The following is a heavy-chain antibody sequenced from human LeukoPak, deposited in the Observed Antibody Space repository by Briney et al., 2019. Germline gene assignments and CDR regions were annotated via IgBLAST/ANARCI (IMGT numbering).Heavy chain of an antibody. V-gene: IGHV1-18*01. CDR1: GYTFTTYN. D-gene: IGHD6-13*01. CDR2: ITADNGNT. Sequence: ASVKVSCKASGYTFTTYNINWVRQAPGQGLEWMGWITADNGNTNYAQKFQGRVTMTTDTSTSTVYMELRSLRSDDTAVYYCARVQSSSRGYAFDIWGQGTMVTVSS. CDR3: ARVQSSSRGYAFDI. J-gene: IGHJ3*02.